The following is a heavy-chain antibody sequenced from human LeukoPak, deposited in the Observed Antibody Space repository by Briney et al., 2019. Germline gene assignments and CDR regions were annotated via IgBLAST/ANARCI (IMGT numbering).Heavy chain of an antibody. CDR1: GFTVSSNY. J-gene: IGHJ4*02. Sequence: GGSLRLSCAASGFTVSSNYMGWVRQAPGGGLEWVSVIYSGGSTYYADSVKGRFTNTRDNAKNSLYLQMNSLRVEDTAFYYCAKDTRWHYPSGPNPDSLHWGQGALVTVSS. CDR2: IYSGGST. CDR3: AKDTRWHYPSGPNPDSLH. D-gene: IGHD6-19*01. V-gene: IGHV3-53*01.